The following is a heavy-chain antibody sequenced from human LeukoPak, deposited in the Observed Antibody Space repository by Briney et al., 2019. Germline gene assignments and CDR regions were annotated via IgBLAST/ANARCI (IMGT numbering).Heavy chain of an antibody. CDR3: ARDQVVVMMLDY. V-gene: IGHV4-30-4*08. CDR2: IYYSGST. J-gene: IGHJ4*02. CDR1: GGSISSGDYY. D-gene: IGHD3-22*01. Sequence: PSQTLSLTCTVSGGSISSGDYYWSWIRQPPGKGLEWLGYIYYSGSTYYNPSLKSRVTISVDTSKDQFSLKLSSVTAADTAVYYCARDQVVVMMLDYWGQGTLVTVSS.